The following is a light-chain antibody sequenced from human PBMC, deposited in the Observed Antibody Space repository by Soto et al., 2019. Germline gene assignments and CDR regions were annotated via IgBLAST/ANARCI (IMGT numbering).Light chain of an antibody. CDR1: QSISNW. V-gene: IGKV1-5*01. CDR2: DVS. CDR3: QQYSSYSLT. Sequence: DIQMTQSPSTLSASVGDRVTITCWASQSISNWLAWYQQKPGKAPKLLIYDVSSLKSGVPSRFSASGSGTEFTLTISSLQPDDFATYYCQQYSSYSLTFGGGTKVEI. J-gene: IGKJ4*01.